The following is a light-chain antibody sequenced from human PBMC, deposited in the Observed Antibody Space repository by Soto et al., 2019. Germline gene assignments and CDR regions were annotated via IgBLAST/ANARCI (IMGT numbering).Light chain of an antibody. V-gene: IGKV3-20*01. CDR2: AAN. CDR1: QSVTSNY. Sequence: EIVLTQSPGTLSVSPGERAALSCKASQSVTSNYLAWYQQRPGQAPRLLIYAANRRATGSPDRLTGSGSGTDFNLTISSLEPEDYALYYCQKYAGAPWTFGQGNRVEIK. CDR3: QKYAGAPWT. J-gene: IGKJ1*01.